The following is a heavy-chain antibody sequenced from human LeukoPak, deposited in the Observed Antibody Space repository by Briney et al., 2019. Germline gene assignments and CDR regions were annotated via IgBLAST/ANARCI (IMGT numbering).Heavy chain of an antibody. CDR3: VRALSSSSPY. CDR1: GLTFRNYG. V-gene: IGHV3-7*03. D-gene: IGHD6-6*01. Sequence: GGSLRLSCVGFGLTFRNYGMNWVRQAPGTGLEWVAGMREDGGQEYYVDSVRGRFTISRDSAKNSLYLQMNSLRVEDTAVYYCVRALSSSSPYWGQGTLATVSS. CDR2: MREDGGQE. J-gene: IGHJ4*02.